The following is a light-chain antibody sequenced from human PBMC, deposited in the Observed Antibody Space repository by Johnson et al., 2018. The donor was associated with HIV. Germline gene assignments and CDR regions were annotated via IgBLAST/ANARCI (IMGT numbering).Light chain of an antibody. J-gene: IGLJ1*01. CDR3: GAWDSSLSAYV. CDR1: SSNIGNNY. CDR2: DNN. Sequence: HSVLTQPPSVSAAPGQKVTISCSGSSSNIGNNYVSWYQQLPGTVPKLLIYDNNKRPSGIPDRFSGSKSGTSATLGITGLQTGDEADYYCGAWDSSLSAYVFATETKVTVL. V-gene: IGLV1-51*01.